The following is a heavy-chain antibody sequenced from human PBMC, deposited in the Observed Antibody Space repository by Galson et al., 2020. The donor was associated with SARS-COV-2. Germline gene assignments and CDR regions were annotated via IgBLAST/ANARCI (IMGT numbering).Heavy chain of an antibody. J-gene: IGHJ4*02. Sequence: SETLSLTCTVSGDSISSSSYFWDWIRQPPGQGLEWIGTISYSGSTYYNPSLKSRVTISVDTSKNQFSLKLSSVTAADTVVYYCARHRFRSPFDFWGLGTLVTVSS. D-gene: IGHD3-10*01. V-gene: IGHV4-39*01. CDR2: ISYSGST. CDR1: GDSISSSSYF. CDR3: ARHRFRSPFDF.